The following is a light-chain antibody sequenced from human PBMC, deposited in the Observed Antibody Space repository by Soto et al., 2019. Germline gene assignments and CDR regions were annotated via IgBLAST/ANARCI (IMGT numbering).Light chain of an antibody. Sequence: EIVLTQSPGTLSLSPGEGATLSCRASQSVTGTNLAWYQQKRGQAPRLLMYDASNRASGVPARFSGSGSGTDFTLTISSLEPEDFAVYYCQQRNNWPRSTFGQGTRLEIK. J-gene: IGKJ5*01. CDR2: DAS. CDR3: QQRNNWPRST. V-gene: IGKV3-11*01. CDR1: QSVTGTN.